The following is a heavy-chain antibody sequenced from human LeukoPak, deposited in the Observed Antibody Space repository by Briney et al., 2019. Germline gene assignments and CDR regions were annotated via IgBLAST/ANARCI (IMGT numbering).Heavy chain of an antibody. D-gene: IGHD4-17*01. CDR1: GGSFSGYY. J-gene: IGHJ4*02. CDR3: ARDRGYGLGY. CDR2: IYTSGST. Sequence: SETLSLTCAVYGGSFSGYYWSWIRQPPGKGLEWIGRIYTSGSTNYNPSLKSRVTISVDTSKNQFSLKLSSVTAADTAVYYCARDRGYGLGYWGQGTLVTVSS. V-gene: IGHV4-59*10.